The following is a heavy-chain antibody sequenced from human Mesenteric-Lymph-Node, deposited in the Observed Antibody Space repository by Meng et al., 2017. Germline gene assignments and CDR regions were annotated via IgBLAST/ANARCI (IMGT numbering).Heavy chain of an antibody. J-gene: IGHJ4*02. CDR3: VRGLAVSVDID. D-gene: IGHD6-19*01. Sequence: SETLSLTCAVSGGSISSTTWWSWVRQPPGKGLVWIGEIYHSGMTNYNPSLKSRVTISVDKSKNQFSLNLTSVTAADTAVYFCVRGLAVSVDIDWGQGALGTVSS. CDR2: IYHSGMT. CDR1: GGSISSTTW. V-gene: IGHV4-4*02.